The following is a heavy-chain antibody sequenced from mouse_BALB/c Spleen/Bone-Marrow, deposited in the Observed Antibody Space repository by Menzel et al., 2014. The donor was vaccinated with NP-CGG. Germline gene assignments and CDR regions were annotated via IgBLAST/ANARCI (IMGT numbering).Heavy chain of an antibody. CDR1: GFNIKDTY. CDR2: IDPANGNT. J-gene: IGHJ2*01. Sequence: EVQLQQSGAELVKPGASVKLSCTASGFNIKDTYMHWVKQRPEQGLEWIGRIDPANGNTKYDPKFQGKATITADTSSNTAYLQLSSLTSEDTAVYYYASYYYGHSFDYWGQGTTLTVST. D-gene: IGHD1-1*01. CDR3: ASYYYGHSFDY. V-gene: IGHV14-3*02.